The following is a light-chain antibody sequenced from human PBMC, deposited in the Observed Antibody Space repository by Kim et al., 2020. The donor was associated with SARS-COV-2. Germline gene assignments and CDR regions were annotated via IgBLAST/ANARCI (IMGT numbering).Light chain of an antibody. CDR3: EQYDNVLTIT. V-gene: IGKV1-33*01. J-gene: IGKJ4*01. CDR2: DAS. Sequence: IQMTQSPSSLPASVGDRVTITCQASRDIGNFLNWYQQKPGKPPNLLIYDASKLESGVPSRFSGSGSGTDCTFTINSLQPEDIGTYYYEQYDNVLTITIGGGTEVDIK. CDR1: RDIGNF.